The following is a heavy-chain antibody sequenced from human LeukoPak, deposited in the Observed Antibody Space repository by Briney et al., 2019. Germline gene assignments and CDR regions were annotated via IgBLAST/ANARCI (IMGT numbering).Heavy chain of an antibody. CDR1: GFTFSSYA. CDR3: TRDASDIVVVPAAVGPLDY. V-gene: IGHV3-64*01. J-gene: IGHJ4*02. Sequence: GGSLRLSCAASGFTFSSYAMYWVRQAPGKRLEYVSVISSNGGSTYYANSVKGRFTISRDNSKNTLYLHMGSLRAEDMAVYYCTRDASDIVVVPAAVGPLDYWGQGTLVTVSS. CDR2: ISSNGGST. D-gene: IGHD2-2*01.